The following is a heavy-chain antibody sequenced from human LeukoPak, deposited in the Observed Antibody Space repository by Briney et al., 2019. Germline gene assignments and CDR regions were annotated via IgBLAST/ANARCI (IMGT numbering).Heavy chain of an antibody. CDR3: SRENGAFSPFGY. J-gene: IGHJ4*02. V-gene: IGHV4-4*02. CDR2: VSLSGLT. Sequence: SETLSLTCGVSGGSITSTIWWSWVRQPPGQGLEWIGEVSLSGLTNYNPSLSSRVIMALDTSKNHLSLNLTSVTAADTAVYYCSRENGAFSPFGYWGQGTLVTVPS. D-gene: IGHD2-8*01. CDR1: GGSITSTIW.